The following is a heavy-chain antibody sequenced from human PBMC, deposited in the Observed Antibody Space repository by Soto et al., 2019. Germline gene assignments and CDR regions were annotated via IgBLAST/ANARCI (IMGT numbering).Heavy chain of an antibody. CDR1: GFTFSSYA. V-gene: IGHV3-23*01. Sequence: GGSLRLSCAASGFTFSSYAMSWVRQAPGKGLEWVSAISGSGGSTYYADSVKGRFTISRDNSKNTLYLQMNSLRAEDTAIYYCAKDSEEGIVVVPKFFDYWGQGTLVTVSS. CDR2: ISGSGGST. CDR3: AKDSEEGIVVVPKFFDY. D-gene: IGHD2-15*01. J-gene: IGHJ4*02.